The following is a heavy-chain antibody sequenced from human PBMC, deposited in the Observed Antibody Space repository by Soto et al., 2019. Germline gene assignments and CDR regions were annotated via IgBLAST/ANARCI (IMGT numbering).Heavy chain of an antibody. V-gene: IGHV5-51*01. CDR1: GYNFSRYW. J-gene: IGHJ4*02. Sequence: PGESLKISCKTSGYNFSRYWIGWVRQMPGRGLEWMGIIYPGDSDIRYSPYFQGQVTISADKSINTAYLQWNTLKTSDTAMYYCAKHPSFPYTGDLDNWGQETLVTVSS. CDR2: IYPGDSDI. CDR3: AKHPSFPYTGDLDN. D-gene: IGHD7-27*01.